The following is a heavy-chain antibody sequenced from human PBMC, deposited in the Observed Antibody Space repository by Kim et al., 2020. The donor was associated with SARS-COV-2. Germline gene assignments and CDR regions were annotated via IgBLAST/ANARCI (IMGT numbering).Heavy chain of an antibody. J-gene: IGHJ4*02. CDR3: ARHLSGSGAFYNVGY. CDR2: ISYAGTM. Sequence: SETLSLTCNVSGVSISGDYWSWIRQTTEKGLQWIASISYAGTMSYNPSLKSRVTISVDTSKNQVSLKLSSVTAADTAMYYCARHLSGSGAFYNVGYWGQG. D-gene: IGHD3-10*01. CDR1: GVSISGDY. V-gene: IGHV4-59*08.